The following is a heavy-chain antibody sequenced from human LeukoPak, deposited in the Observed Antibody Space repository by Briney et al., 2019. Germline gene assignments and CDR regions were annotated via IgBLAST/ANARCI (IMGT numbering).Heavy chain of an antibody. Sequence: RSLRLSCAASGFTFSSYGMHWVRQAPGKGLEWVAVIWYDGSNKYYADSVKGRFTISRDNSKNTLYLQMNSLRAEDTAVYYCARGLRYYYDSSGPGYFQHWGQGTLVTVSS. CDR2: IWYDGSNK. CDR3: ARGLRYYYDSSGPGYFQH. J-gene: IGHJ1*01. V-gene: IGHV3-33*01. D-gene: IGHD3-22*01. CDR1: GFTFSSYG.